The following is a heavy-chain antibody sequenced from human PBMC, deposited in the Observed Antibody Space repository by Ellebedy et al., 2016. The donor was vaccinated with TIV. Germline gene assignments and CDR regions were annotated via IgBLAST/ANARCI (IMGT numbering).Heavy chain of an antibody. V-gene: IGHV3-23*01. CDR2: ISASGAST. J-gene: IGHJ5*02. D-gene: IGHD1-1*01. Sequence: GESLKISCAASGFTFSSYAMSWVRQAPGKGLEWVSTISASGASTYFADSVEGRFTISRDNSKYTLSLQMNSLRGDDSAVYFCAKLEGGLTFDPWGQGTLVTVSS. CDR3: AKLEGGLTFDP. CDR1: GFTFSSYA.